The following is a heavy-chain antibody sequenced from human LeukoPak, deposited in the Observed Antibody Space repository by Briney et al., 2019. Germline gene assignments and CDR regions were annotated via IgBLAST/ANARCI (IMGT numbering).Heavy chain of an antibody. V-gene: IGHV3-13*01. D-gene: IGHD6-19*01. CDR1: GFTFIDYD. J-gene: IGHJ4*02. CDR2: ICIRGYT. Sequence: GGSLRLSCAASGFTFIDYDMHWVRQVVGKGLEWVSAICIRGYTHYSGSVTGRFSISRENAESSLYLQMNSLRAEDTAVYYCARGGIQVSGIDEFDYWGQGTLVTVSS. CDR3: ARGGIQVSGIDEFDY.